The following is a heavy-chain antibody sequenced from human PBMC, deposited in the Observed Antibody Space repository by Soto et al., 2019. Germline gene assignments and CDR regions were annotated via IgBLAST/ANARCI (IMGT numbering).Heavy chain of an antibody. D-gene: IGHD4-17*01. J-gene: IGHJ4*02. V-gene: IGHV1-2*02. CDR3: ARDPGTYGDDSY. CDR1: GYPFPCFY. CDR2: INPNNGGT. Sequence: ASVKVSCKASGYPFPCFYMHWVRQAPGQGLEWMGWINPNNGGTNYVQKFQDRVTMTRDTSITTAYMELSGLTSDDTAVYYCARDPGTYGDDSYWGQGTLVTVSS.